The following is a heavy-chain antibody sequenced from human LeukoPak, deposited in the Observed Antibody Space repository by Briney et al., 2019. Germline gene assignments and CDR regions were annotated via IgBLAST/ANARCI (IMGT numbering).Heavy chain of an antibody. Sequence: PGGSLRLSCAASGFTFSSYGMHWVRQAPGKGLEWVAVISYDGSNKYYADSVKGRFTISRDNSKNTLYLQMNSLRAEDTAVYYCAEDLAYGPPDYYYYGMDVWGKGTTVTVSS. CDR2: ISYDGSNK. CDR1: GFTFSSYG. D-gene: IGHD3-10*01. CDR3: AEDLAYGPPDYYYYGMDV. J-gene: IGHJ6*04. V-gene: IGHV3-30*18.